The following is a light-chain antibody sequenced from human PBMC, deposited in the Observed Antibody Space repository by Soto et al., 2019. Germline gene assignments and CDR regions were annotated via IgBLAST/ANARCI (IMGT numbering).Light chain of an antibody. CDR2: WAS. J-gene: IGKJ5*01. Sequence: DIVLTQSPDSLAVSLGERATINCKSSQSLLSRSDMKHYLAWFQQKPGQPPKMLIFWASTREFGVPDRFSGSGSGTDFTLTISSLQAEDVAVYFCQQYFSSPITFGQGTRLEIK. V-gene: IGKV4-1*01. CDR1: QSLLSRSDMKHY. CDR3: QQYFSSPIT.